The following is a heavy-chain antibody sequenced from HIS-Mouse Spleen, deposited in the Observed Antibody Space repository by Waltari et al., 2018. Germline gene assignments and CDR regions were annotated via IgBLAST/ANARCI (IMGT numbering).Heavy chain of an antibody. CDR2: IYYSGST. CDR1: GGSLSSSSYY. CDR3: ARDRHIVVVTAIDY. D-gene: IGHD2-21*02. J-gene: IGHJ4*02. Sequence: QLQLQESGPGLVKPSETPSLTCTVSGGSLSSSSYYWGWIRQPPGKGLEWIGSIYYSGSTYYNPSLKSRVTISVDTSKNQFSLKLSSVTAADTAVYYCARDRHIVVVTAIDYWGQGTLVTVSS. V-gene: IGHV4-39*07.